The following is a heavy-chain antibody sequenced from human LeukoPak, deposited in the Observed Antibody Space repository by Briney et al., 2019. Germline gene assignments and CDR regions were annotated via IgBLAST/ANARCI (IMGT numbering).Heavy chain of an antibody. Sequence: SETLSLTCTVSGGSISSGSYYCGWIRQPPGKWLEWIGCIYYSGSTYSHTSLKSRVIVSSDTSKNQFSLMLNSVTAADTAVYYCARGRTKYYYGTEYFQHWGQGTLVTVSS. CDR3: ARGRTKYYYGTEYFQH. CDR2: IYYSGST. D-gene: IGHD3-10*01. CDR1: GGSISSGSYY. J-gene: IGHJ1*01. V-gene: IGHV4-39*07.